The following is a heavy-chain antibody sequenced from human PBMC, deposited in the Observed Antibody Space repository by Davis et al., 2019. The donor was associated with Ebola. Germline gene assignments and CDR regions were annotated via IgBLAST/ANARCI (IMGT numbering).Heavy chain of an antibody. CDR2: ITSDESWT. CDR3: TRDGSHYDFDY. D-gene: IGHD3-16*01. V-gene: IGHV3-74*01. CDR1: GFIFSNYW. Sequence: HTGGSLRLSCAASGFIFSNYWMTWVRQAPGKGLEWVSRITSDESWTDYADSVRGRFTISRDNAKNTVYLQMNSLRAEDTAVYYCTRDGSHYDFDYWGQGTLVTVSS. J-gene: IGHJ4*02.